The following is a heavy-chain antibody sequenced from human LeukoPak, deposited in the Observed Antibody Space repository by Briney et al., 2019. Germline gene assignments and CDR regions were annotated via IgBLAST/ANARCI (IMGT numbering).Heavy chain of an antibody. CDR3: ARHGTIRYFDWLSLRNAFDI. V-gene: IGHV4-34*01. CDR1: GGSFSGYY. D-gene: IGHD3-9*01. J-gene: IGHJ3*02. Sequence: RASETLSLTCAVYGGSFSGYYWSWIRQPPGKGLEWIGEINHSGSTNYNPSLKSRVTISVDTSKNQFSLKLSSVTAADTAVYYCARHGTIRYFDWLSLRNAFDIWGQGTMVAVSS. CDR2: INHSGST.